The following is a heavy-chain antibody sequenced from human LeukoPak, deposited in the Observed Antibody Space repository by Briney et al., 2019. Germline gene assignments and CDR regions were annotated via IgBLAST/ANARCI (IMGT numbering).Heavy chain of an antibody. V-gene: IGHV4-34*01. D-gene: IGHD3-10*01. CDR2: INHSGST. J-gene: IGHJ4*02. Sequence: PSETLSLTCTVSGGSISSYYWSWIRQPPGKGLEWIGEINHSGSTNYNPSLKSRVTISVDTSKNQFSLKLSSVTAADTAVYYCARLPSYYYGSGQDYWGQGTLVTVSS. CDR1: GGSISSYY. CDR3: ARLPSYYYGSGQDY.